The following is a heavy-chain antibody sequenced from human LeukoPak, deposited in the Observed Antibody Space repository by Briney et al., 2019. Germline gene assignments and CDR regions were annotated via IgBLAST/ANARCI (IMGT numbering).Heavy chain of an antibody. CDR2: MNHSGST. Sequence: SETLSLTCAVYGGSFSGYYWSWIRQPPGKGLEWIGEMNHSGSTNYNPSLKSRVTISVDTSKNQFSLKLSSVTAADTAVYYCAGGRGLRYFDWLWDFDYWGQGTLVTVSS. CDR3: AGGRGLRYFDWLWDFDY. J-gene: IGHJ4*02. CDR1: GGSFSGYY. V-gene: IGHV4-34*01. D-gene: IGHD3-9*01.